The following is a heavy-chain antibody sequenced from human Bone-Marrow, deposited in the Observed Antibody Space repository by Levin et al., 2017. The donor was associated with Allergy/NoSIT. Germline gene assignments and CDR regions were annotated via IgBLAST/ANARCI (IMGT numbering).Heavy chain of an antibody. V-gene: IGHV3-74*01. J-gene: IGHJ4*02. CDR2: INSAGTNT. Sequence: QTGESLKISCAASGFTFSSYWMKWARQAPGKGLVWVSRINSAGTNTSYADSVKGRFTISRDNAKNTLYLQMDSLRADDTALYYCYYYDNDDSSSRGFWGQGTLVTVSS. CDR3: YYYDNDDSSSRGF. CDR1: GFTFSSYW. D-gene: IGHD3-22*01.